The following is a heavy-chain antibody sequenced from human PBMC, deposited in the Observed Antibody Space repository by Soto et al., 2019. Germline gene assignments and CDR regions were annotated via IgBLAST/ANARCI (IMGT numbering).Heavy chain of an antibody. D-gene: IGHD5-12*01. J-gene: IGHJ4*02. CDR3: ARVPQSDYGYPDY. CDR1: GGSISSTIYY. V-gene: IGHV4-39*01. CDR2: IYYNGGT. Sequence: QLQLQESGPGLVKPSETLSLTCTVSGGSISSTIYYWGWIRQPPGKGLVWIGRIYYNGGTYYNPSITSRVPISVHSSKSQFSPELTSVTAADTAVDYCARVPQSDYGYPDYSGQGTLVTVSS.